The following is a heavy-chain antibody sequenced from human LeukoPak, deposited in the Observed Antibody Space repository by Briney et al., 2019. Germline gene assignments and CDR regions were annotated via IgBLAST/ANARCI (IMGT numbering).Heavy chain of an antibody. CDR2: IIPIFGTA. CDR3: ARSVVVRAAIEWDYYMDV. J-gene: IGHJ6*03. CDR1: GGTFSSYA. V-gene: IGHV1-69*01. Sequence: SVKVSCKASGGTFSSYAISWVRQAPGQGLEWMGVIIPIFGTANYAQKFQGRVTITADESTSTAYMELSSLRSEDTAVYYCARSVVVRAAIEWDYYMDVWGTGTTVTVSS. D-gene: IGHD2-2*02.